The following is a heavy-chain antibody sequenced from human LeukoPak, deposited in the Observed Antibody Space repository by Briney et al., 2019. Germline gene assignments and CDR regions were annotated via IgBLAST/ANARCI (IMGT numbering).Heavy chain of an antibody. D-gene: IGHD6-6*01. CDR1: GDSISNRNYY. CDR2: IYYRGSS. J-gene: IGHJ4*02. CDR3: ARLGLVGPYSSSAYYFDY. V-gene: IGHV4-39*01. Sequence: PSETLSLTCTVSGDSISNRNYYWGWIRQPPVKGLAWIGSIYYRGSSYYNPSLRSRVTIYVDTSKNQFSLKLSFVTAADTAVYYCARLGLVGPYSSSAYYFDYWGQGALVTVSS.